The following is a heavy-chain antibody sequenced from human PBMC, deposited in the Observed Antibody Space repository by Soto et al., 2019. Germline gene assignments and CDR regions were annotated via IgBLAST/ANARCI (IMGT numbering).Heavy chain of an antibody. CDR1: GFAFSSYA. CDR2: LSGTGGTT. CDR3: AKFIVGTGGSSGWPWFLDS. V-gene: IGHV3-23*01. D-gene: IGHD6-25*01. J-gene: IGHJ4*02. Sequence: EVQLLESGGGLVQPGGSLRLSCAASGFAFSSYAMTWVRQAPGKGLEWVSALSGTGGTTYSADSVRGRFTIARDNSKNTLYLQMNGLGPEDSAIYYCAKFIVGTGGSSGWPWFLDSWGQGTLVTVSS.